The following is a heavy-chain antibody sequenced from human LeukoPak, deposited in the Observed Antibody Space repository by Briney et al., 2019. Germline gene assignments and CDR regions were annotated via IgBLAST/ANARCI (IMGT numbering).Heavy chain of an antibody. J-gene: IGHJ3*02. CDR1: GFTFSSYG. V-gene: IGHV3-30*02. CDR3: AKDSRHRHIVVVTASRRDAFDI. Sequence: GGSLRLSCAAAGFTFSSYGMHWVRQAPGKGLEWVAFIRYDGSNKYYADSVKGRFTISRDNSKNTLYLQMNSLRAEDTAVYYCAKDSRHRHIVVVTASRRDAFDIWGQGTMVTVSS. D-gene: IGHD2-21*02. CDR2: IRYDGSNK.